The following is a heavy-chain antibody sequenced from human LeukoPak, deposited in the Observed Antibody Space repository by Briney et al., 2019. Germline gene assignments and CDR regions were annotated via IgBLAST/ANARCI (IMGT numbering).Heavy chain of an antibody. Sequence: SETLSLTCTVSGGSISSDSYYWSWIRQPAGKGLEWIGRIYASESTNHNPSLQSRVTISVDTSKNQFSLKLSSVTAADTAVYYCARGRDSRGYQFKGFDYWGQGILVTVSS. CDR1: GGSISSDSYY. J-gene: IGHJ4*02. CDR2: IYASEST. V-gene: IGHV4-61*02. D-gene: IGHD3-22*01. CDR3: ARGRDSRGYQFKGFDY.